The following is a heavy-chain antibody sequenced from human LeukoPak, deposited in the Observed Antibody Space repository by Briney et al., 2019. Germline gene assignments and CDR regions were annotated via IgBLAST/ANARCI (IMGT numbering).Heavy chain of an antibody. Sequence: GGSLRLSCAASGFTFSNAWMSWVRQAPGKGLEWVSAISGSGGSTYYADSVKGRFTISRDNSKNTLYLQMNSLRAEDTAVYYCAHHGRYDAFDIWGQGTMVTVSS. V-gene: IGHV3-23*01. J-gene: IGHJ3*02. CDR2: ISGSGGST. CDR3: AHHGRYDAFDI. CDR1: GFTFSNAW. D-gene: IGHD1-14*01.